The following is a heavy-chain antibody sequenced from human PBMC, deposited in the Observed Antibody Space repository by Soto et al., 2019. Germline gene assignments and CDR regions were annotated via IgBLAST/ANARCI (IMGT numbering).Heavy chain of an antibody. CDR3: ARFGYCSSPSCSGNYYMDV. V-gene: IGHV3-33*01. CDR2: IWYDGSNK. D-gene: IGHD2-2*03. J-gene: IGHJ6*03. Sequence: QVQLVESGGGVVQPGRSLRLSCAASGFTFSSYGMHWVRQAPGKGLEWVAVIWYDGSNKYYADAVKGRFTLSRDNSKNTLYLQMNSLRAEDTAVYYCARFGYCSSPSCSGNYYMDVWGKGTTVTVSS. CDR1: GFTFSSYG.